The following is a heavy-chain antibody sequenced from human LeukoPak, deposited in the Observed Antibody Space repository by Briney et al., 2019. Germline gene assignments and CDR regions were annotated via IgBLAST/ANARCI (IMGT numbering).Heavy chain of an antibody. J-gene: IGHJ4*02. Sequence: GGSLRLSCAASGFTFSDYYMGWIRQAPGKGLEWVSYISPNSGSTIYYADSVKGRFTISRDNAKNSLYLQMNSLSAEDTAVYYCARRNGAFFGVVKYYFDYWGQGTLVTVSS. CDR1: GFTFSDYY. CDR2: ISPNSGSTI. V-gene: IGHV3-11*04. D-gene: IGHD3-3*01. CDR3: ARRNGAFFGVVKYYFDY.